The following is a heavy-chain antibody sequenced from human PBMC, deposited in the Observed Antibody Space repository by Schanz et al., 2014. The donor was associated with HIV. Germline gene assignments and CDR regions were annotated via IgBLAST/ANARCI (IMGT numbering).Heavy chain of an antibody. V-gene: IGHV3-30*03. CDR2: ISYDGRNK. CDR3: ARQGLRFSFWLDY. Sequence: VQLLESGGGLVQPGGSLRLSCATSGFPFAAYAMTWVRQAPGKGLEWLAVISYDGRNKKFANSVKGRFTISRDNSKNTLYLQMNNLRAEDTAVYGCARQGLRFSFWLDYWGQGTPVTVS. CDR1: GFPFAAYA. J-gene: IGHJ4*02. D-gene: IGHD4-17*01.